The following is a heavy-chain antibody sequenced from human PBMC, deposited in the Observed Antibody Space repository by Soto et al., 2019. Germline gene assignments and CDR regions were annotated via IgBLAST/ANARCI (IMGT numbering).Heavy chain of an antibody. CDR2: IIPILGIA. D-gene: IGHD6-19*01. J-gene: IGHJ2*01. Sequence: QVQLVQSGAEVKKPGSSVKVSCKASGGTFSSYTISWVRQAPGQGLEWMGRIIPILGIANYAQKFQGRVTITADKSTSTAYMELSSLRSEDTAVYYCARSRSGYSSGWSRYFDLWCRGTLVTVSS. CDR3: ARSRSGYSSGWSRYFDL. V-gene: IGHV1-69*02. CDR1: GGTFSSYT.